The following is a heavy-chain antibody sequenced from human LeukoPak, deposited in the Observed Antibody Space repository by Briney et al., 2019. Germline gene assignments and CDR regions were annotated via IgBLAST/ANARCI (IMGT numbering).Heavy chain of an antibody. CDR1: GYTLTELS. CDR2: FDPEDGET. Sequence: ASVKVSCKVSGYTLTELSMHWVRQAPGKGLEWTGGFDPEDGETIYAQKFQGRVTMTEDTSTDTAYMELSSLRSEDTAVYYCATLPGRSGKRDYYYYYMDVWGKGTTVTVSS. D-gene: IGHD3-10*01. V-gene: IGHV1-24*01. CDR3: ATLPGRSGKRDYYYYYMDV. J-gene: IGHJ6*03.